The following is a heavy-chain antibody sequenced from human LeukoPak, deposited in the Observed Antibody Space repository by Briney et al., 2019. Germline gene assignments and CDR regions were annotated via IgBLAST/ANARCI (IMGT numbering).Heavy chain of an antibody. J-gene: IGHJ3*02. CDR1: AFIFSNHG. CDR2: ISYDGSNK. V-gene: IGHV3-30*03. CDR3: ARDSGYPRAHGFDI. Sequence: GGSLRLSCRASAFIFSNHGMHWVRQAPGKGLEWVAVISYDGSNKYYADSVKGRFTISRDNSKNTLYLQMNSLRAEDTAVYYCARDSGYPRAHGFDIWGQGTMVTVSS. D-gene: IGHD3-22*01.